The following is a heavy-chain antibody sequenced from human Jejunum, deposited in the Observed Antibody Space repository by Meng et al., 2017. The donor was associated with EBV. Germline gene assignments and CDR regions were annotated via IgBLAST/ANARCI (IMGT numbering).Heavy chain of an antibody. J-gene: IGHJ4*02. CDR2: INTANGNP. Sequence: QLQLVQSGSDLKKPGASGRLSCKASGYTFTDYAIIWVRQAPGQGLEWMGWINTANGNPTYAQAFTGRFVFSLDTSVNTAFLQISDLKAEDSALYYCARYSGSYSLANWGQGTLVTVSS. CDR3: ARYSGSYSLAN. V-gene: IGHV7-4-1*02. CDR1: GYTFTDYA. D-gene: IGHD3-10*01.